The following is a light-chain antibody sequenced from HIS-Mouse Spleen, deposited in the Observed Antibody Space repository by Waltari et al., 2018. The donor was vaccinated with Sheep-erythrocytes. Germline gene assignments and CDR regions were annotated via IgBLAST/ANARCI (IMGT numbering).Light chain of an antibody. CDR1: SSNLGSNT. J-gene: IGLJ1*01. CDR3: AAWDDSLNGYV. Sequence: QSVLTQPPSASGTPGQRVTIPCSGSSSNLGSNTVNWYQQLPGTAPKLLIYSNNRRPSGVPGRCSGSKSGTSVSLAISGLQSEDEADYYCAAWDDSLNGYVFGTGTKVTVL. CDR2: SNN. V-gene: IGLV1-44*01.